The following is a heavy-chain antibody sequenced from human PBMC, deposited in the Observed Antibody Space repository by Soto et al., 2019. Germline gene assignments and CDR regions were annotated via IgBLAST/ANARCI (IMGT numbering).Heavy chain of an antibody. CDR1: GDTFASCC. J-gene: IGHJ4*02. CDR3: ARDQESITDRILQY. Sequence: ASVNVSCKSSGDTFASCCFSWVRQAPGQGLECLGWISAYNGNTHYAQKVRDRVTLTTDTSTNTAYMELRSLTSDDTAVYYCARDQESITDRILQYWGQGTRVTVSS. CDR2: ISAYNGNT. V-gene: IGHV1-18*01. D-gene: IGHD3-10*01.